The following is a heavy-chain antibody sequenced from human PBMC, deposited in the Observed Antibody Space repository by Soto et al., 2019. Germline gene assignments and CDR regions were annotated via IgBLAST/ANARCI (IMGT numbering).Heavy chain of an antibody. CDR2: ISSSSSTI. V-gene: IGHV3-48*01. D-gene: IGHD3-10*01. J-gene: IGHJ6*02. Sequence: XXFTFSSYSMNWVRQAPGKGLEWVSYISSSSSTIYYADTVKRRFTISRDNAKNSMYLQMNSLRAEDTAVYYCARYRVLWFGETTPVYGMDVWGQGTTVTVSS. CDR1: XFTFSSYS. CDR3: ARYRVLWFGETTPVYGMDV.